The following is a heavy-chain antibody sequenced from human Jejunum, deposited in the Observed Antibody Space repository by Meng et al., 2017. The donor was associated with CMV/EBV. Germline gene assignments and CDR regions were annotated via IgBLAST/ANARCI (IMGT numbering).Heavy chain of an antibody. J-gene: IGHJ5*02. Sequence: VSLVGSGGGLVKPGGSLRLSCLGFGFTFSSYNMNWVRQAPGKGLEWVSSISSSSRYINYADSVKGRFTISRDNAKNSLYLQMNSLRVEDTAIYYCARDINHWGQGTLVTVSS. V-gene: IGHV3-21*01. CDR3: ARDINH. CDR2: ISSSSRYI. CDR1: GFTFSSYN.